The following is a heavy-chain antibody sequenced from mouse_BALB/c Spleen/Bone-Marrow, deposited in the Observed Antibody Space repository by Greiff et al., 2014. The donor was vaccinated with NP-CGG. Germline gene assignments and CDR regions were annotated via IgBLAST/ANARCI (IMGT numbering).Heavy chain of an antibody. CDR3: ARYGNYCYAMDY. D-gene: IGHD2-1*01. CDR2: IDPANGNT. CDR1: GFNIKDTY. V-gene: IGHV14-3*02. Sequence: EVQLQQSGAELVKPGASVKLSCTASGFNIKDTYMHWVKQRPEQGLEWIGRIDPANGNTKYDPKFQGKATITANTSSNTAYLQLSSLTSEDTAVYYCARYGNYCYAMDYWGQGTSVPVSS. J-gene: IGHJ4*01.